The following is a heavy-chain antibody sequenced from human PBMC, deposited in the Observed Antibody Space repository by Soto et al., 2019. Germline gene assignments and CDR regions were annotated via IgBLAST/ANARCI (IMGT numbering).Heavy chain of an antibody. V-gene: IGHV3-30*03. CDR3: VGEKSSGYYRTVDY. Sequence: QVQLVASGGGGVQPGRSLSLSCAASGFTLSGHGLQWVRQAPGRGLEWVEVVTYDDTERHYPDSVKGRFTITRDTYKNPFYLQMTSLRVEDTAMYYCVGEKSSGYYRTVDYWGQGPLVIVSS. J-gene: IGHJ4*02. CDR2: VTYDDTER. D-gene: IGHD3-10*01. CDR1: GFTLSGHG.